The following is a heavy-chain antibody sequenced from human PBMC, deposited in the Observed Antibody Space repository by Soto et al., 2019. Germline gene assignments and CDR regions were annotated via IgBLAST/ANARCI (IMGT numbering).Heavy chain of an antibody. CDR3: ARSGCSSTSCYLYGMDV. CDR2: MNPNSGNT. J-gene: IGHJ6*02. V-gene: IGHV1-8*01. CDR1: GYTFTSYD. D-gene: IGHD2-2*01. Sequence: ASVKVSCKASGYTFTSYDINWVRQATGQGLEWMGWMNPNSGNTGYAQKFQGRVTMTRNTSISTAYMELSSLRSEDTAVYYCARSGCSSTSCYLYGMDVWGQGTTVTVSS.